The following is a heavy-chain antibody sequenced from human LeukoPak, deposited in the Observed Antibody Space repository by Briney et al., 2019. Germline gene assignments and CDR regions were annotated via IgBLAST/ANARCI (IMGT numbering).Heavy chain of an antibody. CDR3: ARAIVVGTYYFDY. J-gene: IGHJ4*02. CDR1: GGSISSGGYY. Sequence: SQTLSLTCTVSGGSISSGGYYWSWIRQHPEKGLEWIGYIYYSGSTYYNPSLKSRVTISVDTSKNQFSLKLSSVTAADTAVYYCARAIVVGTYYFDYWGQGTLVTVSS. V-gene: IGHV4-31*03. D-gene: IGHD3-22*01. CDR2: IYYSGST.